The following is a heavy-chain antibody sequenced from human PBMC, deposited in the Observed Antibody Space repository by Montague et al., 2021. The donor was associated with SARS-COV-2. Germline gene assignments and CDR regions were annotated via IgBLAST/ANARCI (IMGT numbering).Heavy chain of an antibody. Sequence: ETLSLTCTVSGGSISSYYWSWIRQPPGKGLEWIGYIYYSGSTNYNPSLKSRVTISVDTSKNQFSLKLSSVTPEDTAVYFCARERWAVGVSFDYWGQGTLVTVSS. CDR1: GGSISSYY. J-gene: IGHJ4*02. D-gene: IGHD1-26*01. CDR3: ARERWAVGVSFDY. V-gene: IGHV4-59*12. CDR2: IYYSGST.